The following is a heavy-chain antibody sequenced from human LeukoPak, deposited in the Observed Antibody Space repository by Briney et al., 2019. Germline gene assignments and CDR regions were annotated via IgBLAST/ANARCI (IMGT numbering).Heavy chain of an antibody. CDR2: IYSSGNT. CDR3: ARGTVLRYFDWLSRGSPSFDY. D-gene: IGHD3-9*01. CDR1: GGSISSGAYY. Sequence: SETLSLTCTVSGGSISSGAYYWSWIRQHPGKGLEWIGYIYSSGNTYYNPSLKSRFTISVDTSKNQFSLRLSSVTAADTAVYYCARGTVLRYFDWLSRGSPSFDYWGQGTLVTVSS. V-gene: IGHV4-31*03. J-gene: IGHJ4*02.